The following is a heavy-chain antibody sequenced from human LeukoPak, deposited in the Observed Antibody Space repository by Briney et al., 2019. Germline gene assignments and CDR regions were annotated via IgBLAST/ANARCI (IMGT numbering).Heavy chain of an antibody. D-gene: IGHD3-10*01. CDR1: GGSISRSSYY. J-gene: IGHJ5*02. V-gene: IGHV4-39*07. CDR2: IYYSGST. CDR3: ARGRLLWFGEPKKNWFDP. Sequence: SETLSLTCTVSGGSISRSSYYWGWIRQPPGKGLEWIGSIYYSGSTYYNPSLKSRVTISVDTSKNQFSLKLSSVTAADTAVYYCARGRLLWFGEPKKNWFDPWGQGTLVTVSS.